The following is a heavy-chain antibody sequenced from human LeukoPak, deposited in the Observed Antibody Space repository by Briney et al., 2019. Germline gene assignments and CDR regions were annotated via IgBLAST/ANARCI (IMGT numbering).Heavy chain of an antibody. D-gene: IGHD2-2*01. V-gene: IGHV3-33*01. J-gene: IGHJ5*02. CDR2: IWYDGSNK. Sequence: GMSLRLSCAATGYTFSKYGMNWVRQAPGKGLEWVAIIWYDGSNKYFADSVMGRFTISKDNSRNTVYLQMNSLRIEDTAVYHCARAGIDNALDPWGQGTLVTVSS. CDR3: ARAGIDNALDP. CDR1: GYTFSKYG.